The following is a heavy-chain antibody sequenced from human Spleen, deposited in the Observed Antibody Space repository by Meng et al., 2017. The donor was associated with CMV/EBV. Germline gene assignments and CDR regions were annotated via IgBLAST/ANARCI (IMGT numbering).Heavy chain of an antibody. CDR2: INPNSGST. CDR1: GYPFPGYY. J-gene: IGHJ5*02. D-gene: IGHD2-15*01. V-gene: IGHV1-2*02. Sequence: SGYPFPGYYIQLVRQAPGQGLEWMGWINPNSGSTNYAQKFQGRVTMTRDTSITTGYIELKRLKADDTAVYYCARGGVIPHTPDWFDPWGQGTLVTVSS. CDR3: ARGGVIPHTPDWFDP.